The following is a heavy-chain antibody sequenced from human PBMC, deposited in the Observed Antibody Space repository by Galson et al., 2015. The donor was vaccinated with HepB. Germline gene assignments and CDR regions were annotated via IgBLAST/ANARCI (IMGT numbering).Heavy chain of an antibody. CDR3: ARDEMISTYDFWSGYYEDAPLGY. CDR1: GFTFSSYS. J-gene: IGHJ4*02. CDR2: ISSSSSTI. D-gene: IGHD3-3*01. Sequence: SLRLSCAASGFTFSSYSMNWVRQAPGKGLEWVSYISSSSSTIYYADSVKGRFTISRDNAKNSLYLQMNSLRDEDTAVYYCARDEMISTYDFWSGYYEDAPLGYWGQGTLVTVSS. V-gene: IGHV3-48*02.